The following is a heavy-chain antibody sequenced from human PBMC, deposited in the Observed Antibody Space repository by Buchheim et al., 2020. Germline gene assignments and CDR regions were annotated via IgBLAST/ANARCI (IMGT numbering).Heavy chain of an antibody. D-gene: IGHD3-3*01. Sequence: QVQLQQWGAGLLKPSETLSLTCAVYGGSFSGYYWSWIRQPPGKGLEWFGEINHSGSTNYNPSLKSRVTISVDTTTNQFSLKLSSVTAADTAVYYCARKVGDFWSGPGGMDVWGQGTT. V-gene: IGHV4-34*01. CDR2: INHSGST. CDR3: ARKVGDFWSGPGGMDV. CDR1: GGSFSGYY. J-gene: IGHJ6*02.